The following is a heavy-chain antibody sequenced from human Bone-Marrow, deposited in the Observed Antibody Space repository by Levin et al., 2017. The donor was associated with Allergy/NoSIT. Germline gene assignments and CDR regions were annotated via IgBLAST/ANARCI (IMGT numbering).Heavy chain of an antibody. J-gene: IGHJ4*02. V-gene: IGHV3-23*01. CDR2: ISGSGGST. CDR1: GFTFSSYA. CDR3: AKDLIYESSSMYFDY. Sequence: GGSLRLSCAASGFTFSSYAMSWVRQAPGKGLEWVSAISGSGGSTYYADSVKGRFTISRDNSKNTLYLQMNSLRAEDTAVYYCAKDLIYESSSMYFDYWGQGTLVTVSS. D-gene: IGHD6-13*01.